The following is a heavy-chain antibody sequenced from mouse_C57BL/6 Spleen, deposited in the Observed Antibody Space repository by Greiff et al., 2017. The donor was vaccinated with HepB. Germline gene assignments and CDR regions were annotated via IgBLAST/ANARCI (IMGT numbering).Heavy chain of an antibody. V-gene: IGHV1-59*01. CDR2: IDPSDSYT. J-gene: IGHJ1*03. Sequence: QVQLQQSGAELVRPGTSVKLSCKASGYTFTSYWMHWVKQRPGQGLEWIGVIDPSDSYTNYNQKFKGKATLTVDTSSSTAYMQLSSLTSEDSAVYYCARRRDYYGSSYWYFDVWGTGTTVTVSS. D-gene: IGHD1-1*01. CDR1: GYTFTSYW. CDR3: ARRRDYYGSSYWYFDV.